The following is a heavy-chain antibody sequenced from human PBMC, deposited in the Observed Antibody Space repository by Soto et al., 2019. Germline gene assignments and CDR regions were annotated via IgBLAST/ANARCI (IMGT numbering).Heavy chain of an antibody. V-gene: IGHV4-59*08. D-gene: IGHD3-10*01. CDR2: IYSSVST. CDR1: GGSISNSY. Sequence: QVQLQESGPGLMRPSETLSLTCTVSGGSISNSYWSWIRLSPGKGLEWIGYIYSSVSTNYNPSLESRVTMSGDTHKNQSSLKLTSMIAADTTIYYCARHYPAFLYGSGTWDVWGQGTTVTVSS. CDR3: ARHYPAFLYGSGTWDV. J-gene: IGHJ6*02.